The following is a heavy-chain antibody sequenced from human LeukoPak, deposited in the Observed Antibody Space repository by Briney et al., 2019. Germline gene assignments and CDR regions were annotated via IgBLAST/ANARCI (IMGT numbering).Heavy chain of an antibody. D-gene: IGHD3-16*01. CDR2: IWNDGNNK. CDR1: GFTFSTYG. V-gene: IGHV3-33*01. CDR3: VRDDWGPGDY. J-gene: IGHJ4*02. Sequence: GGSLRLSCAASGFTFSTYGMHWVRQAPGKGLEWVAVIWNDGNNKYYADSVKGRFTISRDNSMNTLHLQMNSLRAEDAAVYYCVRDDWGPGDYWGQGTLVTVSS.